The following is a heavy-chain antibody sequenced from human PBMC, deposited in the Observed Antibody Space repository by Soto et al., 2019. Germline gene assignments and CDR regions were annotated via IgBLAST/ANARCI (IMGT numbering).Heavy chain of an antibody. CDR2: IYHSGST. V-gene: IGHV4-4*02. CDR3: ATLPRRIELAVLPIPT. CDR1: GGSISSTNW. Sequence: QVQLQESGPGLVKPSGTLSLTCAVSGGSISSTNWWSWVRQSPGKGLEWIGEIYHSGSTNYNPSLMDPVTSSVDKSNNQLSLMVRSVTAADTAMYYCATLPRRIELAVLPIPTWGQGTLVTVTS. D-gene: IGHD2-2*02. J-gene: IGHJ4*02.